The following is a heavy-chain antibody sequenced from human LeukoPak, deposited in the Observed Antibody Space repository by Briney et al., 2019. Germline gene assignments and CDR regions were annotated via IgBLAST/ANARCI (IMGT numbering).Heavy chain of an antibody. CDR3: ASLGTLRS. V-gene: IGHV4-39*01. CDR2: ISYSGTN. CDR1: GGSISSYY. D-gene: IGHD7-27*01. J-gene: IGHJ5*02. Sequence: SETLSLTCTVSGGSISSYYWGWIRQPPGKGLEWIGSISYSGTNYNNPSLKSRVSISIDTSKNQFSVKLTSVTAADTAMYYCASLGTLRSWGQGTLVTVSS.